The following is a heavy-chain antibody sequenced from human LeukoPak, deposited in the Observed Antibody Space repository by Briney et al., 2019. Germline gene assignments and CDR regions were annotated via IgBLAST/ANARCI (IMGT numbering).Heavy chain of an antibody. D-gene: IGHD6-19*01. Sequence: SVKVSCKASGGTFSSYAISWVRQAPGQGLEWMGGIIPIFGTANYAQKFQGRVTITTDESTSTAYMELSSLRSEDTAVYYCARDHGGGSGWLNVPDYWGQGTLVAVSS. CDR2: IIPIFGTA. J-gene: IGHJ4*02. CDR1: GGTFSSYA. V-gene: IGHV1-69*05. CDR3: ARDHGGGSGWLNVPDY.